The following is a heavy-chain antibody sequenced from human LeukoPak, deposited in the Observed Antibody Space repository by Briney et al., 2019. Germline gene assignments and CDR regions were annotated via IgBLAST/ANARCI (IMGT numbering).Heavy chain of an antibody. CDR3: ARGLPGYSVLRYFDWLFTGYYFDY. J-gene: IGHJ4*02. D-gene: IGHD3-9*01. V-gene: IGHV4-34*01. Sequence: KPSETLSLTCTGSGGSISSYYWSWIRQPPGKGLEWIGEINHSGSTNYNPSLKSRVTISVDTSKNEFSLKLSSVTAADTAVYYCARGLPGYSVLRYFDWLFTGYYFDYWGQGTLVTVSS. CDR1: GGSISSYY. CDR2: INHSGST.